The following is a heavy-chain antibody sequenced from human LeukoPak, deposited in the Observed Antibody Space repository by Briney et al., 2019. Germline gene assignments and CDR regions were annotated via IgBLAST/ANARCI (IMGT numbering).Heavy chain of an antibody. CDR2: IYYSGIT. D-gene: IGHD6-6*01. CDR1: GGSISSSTFS. CDR3: ARAWRPSSSSGGDYFDY. V-gene: IGHV4-39*01. Sequence: SETLSLTCTVSGGSISSSTFSWGWVRQPPGMGLEWIANIYYSGITYYNPSLKSRVTISLDTSKNQISLKVNSVTAADTAVYYCARAWRPSSSSGGDYFDYWGQGTLVTVSS. J-gene: IGHJ4*02.